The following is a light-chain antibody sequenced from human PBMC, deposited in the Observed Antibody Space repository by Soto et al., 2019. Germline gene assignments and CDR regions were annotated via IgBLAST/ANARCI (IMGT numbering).Light chain of an antibody. V-gene: IGLV2-14*01. CDR2: EVT. CDR3: SSYTSSTDYV. J-gene: IGLJ1*01. CDR1: RSDIDTYNY. Sequence: QSVLTQPASVSGSPGQSITISCTGTRSDIDTYNYVSWYQQHPGKAPKLIIYEVTNRPSGVSNRFSGSKSGDTASLTISGLRAEDEADYYCSSYTSSTDYVFGTGTKVTVL.